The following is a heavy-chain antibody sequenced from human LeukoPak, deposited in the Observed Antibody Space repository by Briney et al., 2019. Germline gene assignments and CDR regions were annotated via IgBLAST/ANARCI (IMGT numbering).Heavy chain of an antibody. Sequence: NSSETLSLTCTVSGGPISSGDYYWSWIRQPPGKGLEWIGYIYYSGSTYYNPSLKSRVTISVDTSKNQFSLKLSSVTAADTAVYYCARGVPSTVTVCYYYYGMDVWGQGTTVTVSS. CDR3: ARGVPSTVTVCYYYYGMDV. CDR2: IYYSGST. V-gene: IGHV4-30-4*01. CDR1: GGPISSGDYY. J-gene: IGHJ6*02. D-gene: IGHD4-17*01.